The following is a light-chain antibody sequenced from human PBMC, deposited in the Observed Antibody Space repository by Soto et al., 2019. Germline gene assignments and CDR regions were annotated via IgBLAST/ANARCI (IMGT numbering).Light chain of an antibody. J-gene: IGLJ1*01. CDR2: TTN. V-gene: IGLV1-44*01. Sequence: QSVLTQPHSETRSPGQRVTISCSGSSSNIGTSSVHWFQQLPGTAPKLLISTTNQRPSGVPERFSGSKSGTSASLAISGLQSEDEADYYCAAWDDSLNGHVFGTGTKVTVL. CDR1: SSNIGTSS. CDR3: AAWDDSLNGHV.